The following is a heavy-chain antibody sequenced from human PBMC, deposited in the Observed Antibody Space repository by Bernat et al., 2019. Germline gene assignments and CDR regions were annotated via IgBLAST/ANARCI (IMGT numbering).Heavy chain of an antibody. Sequence: EVQLVESGGGLVQPGGSLRLSCAASGFTFSSYWMSWVRQAPGKGLKWVANIKQDGSEKYYVDYVKGRFTISRDNAKNSLYLQMNSLRAEDTAVYYCASDPLHYFDYWGQGTLVTVSS. J-gene: IGHJ4*02. V-gene: IGHV3-7*03. CDR1: GFTFSSYW. CDR3: ASDPLHYFDY. CDR2: IKQDGSEK.